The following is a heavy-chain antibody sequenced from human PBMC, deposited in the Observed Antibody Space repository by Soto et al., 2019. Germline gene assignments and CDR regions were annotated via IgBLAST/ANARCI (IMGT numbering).Heavy chain of an antibody. CDR3: ARNIVATKRKAYFDY. J-gene: IGHJ4*02. CDR2: IYNSGST. D-gene: IGHD5-12*01. CDR1: GGSITGFY. V-gene: IGHV4-59*08. Sequence: PSETLSLTCTVSGGSITGFYWSWIRQFPGKGLEWIGYIYNSGSTNYNPSLKSRVTISADTSKTQFSLKLSSVTAADTAVYYCARNIVATKRKAYFDYWGQGTLVTVSS.